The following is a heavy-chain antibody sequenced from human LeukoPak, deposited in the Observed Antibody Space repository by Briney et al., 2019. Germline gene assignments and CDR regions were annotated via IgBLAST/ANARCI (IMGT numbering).Heavy chain of an antibody. Sequence: SETLSLTCAVYGGSFSGYYWSWIRQPPGKGLEWIGGINHSGSTNYNPSLKSRVTISVDTSKNQFSLKLSSVTAADTAVYYCARGLLPGFDYWGQGTLVTVSS. J-gene: IGHJ4*02. CDR1: GGSFSGYY. CDR3: ARGLLPGFDY. CDR2: INHSGST. V-gene: IGHV4-34*01.